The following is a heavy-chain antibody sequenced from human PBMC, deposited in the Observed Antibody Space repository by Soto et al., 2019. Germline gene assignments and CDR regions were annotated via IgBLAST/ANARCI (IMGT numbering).Heavy chain of an antibody. CDR1: GFSFSDYY. D-gene: IGHD3-22*01. V-gene: IGHV3-11*06. J-gene: IGHJ4*02. CDR3: AGARLVVEGRFDY. CDR2: ISSTATYT. Sequence: GGSLRLSCAVSGFSFSDYYMNWIRQAPGKGLEWLSYISSTATYTNYADSVRGRFTISRDSAKNSLYLDMNGLRAEDTAVYYCAGARLVVEGRFDYWAQGTLVNVSS.